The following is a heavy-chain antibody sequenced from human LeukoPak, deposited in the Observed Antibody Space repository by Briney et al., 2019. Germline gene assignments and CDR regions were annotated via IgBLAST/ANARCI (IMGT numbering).Heavy chain of an antibody. V-gene: IGHV4-4*02. Sequence: GSLRLSCVASGFTFSSRDWMTWVRQAPGKGLEWIGEINHRGSTNYNPSLKSRVTISVDTSKNQFSLKLSSVTAADTAVYYCARGLRQLVRSWHYWGQGTLVTVSS. D-gene: IGHD6-6*01. CDR1: GFTFSSRDW. CDR3: ARGLRQLVRSWHY. J-gene: IGHJ4*02. CDR2: INHRGST.